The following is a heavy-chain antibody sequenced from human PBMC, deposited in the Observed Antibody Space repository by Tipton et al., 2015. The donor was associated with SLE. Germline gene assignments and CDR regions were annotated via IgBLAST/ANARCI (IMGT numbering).Heavy chain of an antibody. CDR1: GGSISSYY. J-gene: IGHJ4*02. CDR2: IYYSGST. D-gene: IGHD3-3*01. CDR3: ARGNTIFGVGY. V-gene: IGHV4-59*06. Sequence: TLSLTCTVSGGSISSYYWSWIRQPPGKGLEWIGYIYYSGSTYYNPSLKSRVTISVDTSKNQFFLKLSSVTAADTAVYYCARGNTIFGVGYWGQGTLVTVSS.